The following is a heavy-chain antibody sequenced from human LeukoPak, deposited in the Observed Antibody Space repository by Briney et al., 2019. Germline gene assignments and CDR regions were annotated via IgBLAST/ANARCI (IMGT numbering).Heavy chain of an antibody. V-gene: IGHV3-30-3*01. CDR1: GFTFSSYA. Sequence: GRSLRLSCAASGFTFSSYAMHWVRQAPGKGLEWVAVISYDGSNKYYADSVKGRFTISRDNSKNTLYLQMNSLRAEDTAVYYCARAGADFWSGYSFDPWGQGTLVTVSS. D-gene: IGHD3-3*01. CDR3: ARAGADFWSGYSFDP. CDR2: ISYDGSNK. J-gene: IGHJ5*02.